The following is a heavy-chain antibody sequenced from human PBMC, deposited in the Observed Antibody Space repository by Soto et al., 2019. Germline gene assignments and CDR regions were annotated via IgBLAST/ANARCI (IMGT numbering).Heavy chain of an antibody. Sequence: EVELVESGGGQVRPGGSVKVSCAPSGFTFSDFGMIWVRQAPGQGLEWVGSIDSTSSFMYYAPSVKGRFTISRDNAQRSLYLHVSSLRDEDTAFYYCARALMEVPPAPLGYWGQGTLVTVSS. CDR2: IDSTSSFM. CDR1: GFTFSDFG. V-gene: IGHV3-21*02. CDR3: ARALMEVPPAPLGY. J-gene: IGHJ4*02. D-gene: IGHD3-16*01.